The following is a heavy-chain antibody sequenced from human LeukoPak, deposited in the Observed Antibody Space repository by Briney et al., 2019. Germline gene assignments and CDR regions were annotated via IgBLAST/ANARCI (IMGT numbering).Heavy chain of an antibody. J-gene: IGHJ6*03. CDR3: ARGGGNSVYYYYYMGV. V-gene: IGHV1-8*03. CDR1: GYTFTSYD. Sequence: GASVKVSCKASGYTFTSYDINWVRQATGQGLEWMGWMNPNSGNTGYAQKFQGRVTITRNTSISTAYMELSSLRSEDTAVYYCARGGGNSVYYYYYMGVWGKGTTVTVSS. D-gene: IGHD4-23*01. CDR2: MNPNSGNT.